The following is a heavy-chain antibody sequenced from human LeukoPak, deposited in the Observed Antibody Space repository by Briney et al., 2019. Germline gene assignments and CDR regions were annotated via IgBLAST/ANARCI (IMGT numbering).Heavy chain of an antibody. CDR1: GVSISGNVW. Sequence: SETLSLSSAVSGVSISGNVWSTWVRQPPGKGLEWIAETHHSGGINYNPSLKSRVTISVDKAKNQFSLNLNSVTAADTAVYYCARGGDRSFDYWGQGTLVTVSS. CDR2: THHSGGI. V-gene: IGHV4-4*02. D-gene: IGHD3-10*01. CDR3: ARGGDRSFDY. J-gene: IGHJ4*02.